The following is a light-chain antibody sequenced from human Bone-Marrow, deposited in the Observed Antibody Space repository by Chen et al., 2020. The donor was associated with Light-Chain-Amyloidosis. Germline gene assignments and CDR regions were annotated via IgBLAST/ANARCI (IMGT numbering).Light chain of an antibody. J-gene: IGLJ3*02. CDR2: SNN. CDR3: ATWDDSLNGVM. CDR1: NSNIGNNA. Sequence: QSVLTQPPSVSGTPGQRVTIPCSGSNSNIGNNAVNWYQQQYPVTAPKLLIYSNNQRPSGVPDRFAGSMSGTSASLAISGLQPEDEAEYYCATWDDSLNGVMFGGGTKLTVL. V-gene: IGLV1-44*01.